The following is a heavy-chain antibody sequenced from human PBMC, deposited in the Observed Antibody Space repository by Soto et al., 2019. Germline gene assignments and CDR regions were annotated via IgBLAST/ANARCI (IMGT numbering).Heavy chain of an antibody. CDR2: IYYSGST. CDR3: ARVSRGSCDY. CDR1: GGSISSGGYY. J-gene: IGHJ4*02. Sequence: LCGGSISSGGYYWSWIRQHPGKGLEWIGYIYYSGSTYYNPSLKSRVTISVDTSKNQFSLKLSSVTAADTAVYYCARVSRGSCDYWGQGTLVTVSS. D-gene: IGHD2-15*01. V-gene: IGHV4-31*02.